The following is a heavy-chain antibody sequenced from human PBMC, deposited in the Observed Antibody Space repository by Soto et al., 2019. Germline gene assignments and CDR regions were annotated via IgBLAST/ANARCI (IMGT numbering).Heavy chain of an antibody. CDR2: IWYDGSNK. D-gene: IGHD2-8*01. CDR3: ARSYCTNGVCYAYGMDV. Sequence: QVQLVESGGGVVQPGRSLRLSCAASGFTFSSYGMHWVRQAPGKGLEWVAVIWYDGSNKYYADSVKGRFTISRDNSKNTLYLQMNSLSAEDTAVYYCARSYCTNGVCYAYGMDVWGQGTTVTVSS. CDR1: GFTFSSYG. V-gene: IGHV3-33*01. J-gene: IGHJ6*02.